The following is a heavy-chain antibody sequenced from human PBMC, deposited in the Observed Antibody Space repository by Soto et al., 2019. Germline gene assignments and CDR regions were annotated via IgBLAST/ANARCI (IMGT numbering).Heavy chain of an antibody. V-gene: IGHV1-24*01. D-gene: IGHD3-10*01. Sequence: ASVKVSCKVSGYTRTELSMHWVRQAPGKGLEWMGGFDPEDGETIYAQKFQGRVTMTEDTSTDTAYMELSSLRSEDTAVYYCATVLVTMVRGVHHSYNWFDPWGQGTLVTVSS. CDR3: ATVLVTMVRGVHHSYNWFDP. J-gene: IGHJ5*02. CDR1: GYTRTELS. CDR2: FDPEDGET.